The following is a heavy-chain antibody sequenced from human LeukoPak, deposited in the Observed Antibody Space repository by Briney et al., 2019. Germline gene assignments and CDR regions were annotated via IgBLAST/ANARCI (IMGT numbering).Heavy chain of an antibody. J-gene: IGHJ6*02. CDR3: ARGHYGMDV. CDR2: ISSSSAYT. CDR1: GFTFSDYY. Sequence: KSGGSLRLSCAASGFTFSDYYMSWIRQAPGKGLEWLSYISSSSAYTNNADSVRGRFTISRDNAKSSLYLQMNSLGAEDTAVYYCARGHYGMDVWGQGTTVTVSS. V-gene: IGHV3-11*06.